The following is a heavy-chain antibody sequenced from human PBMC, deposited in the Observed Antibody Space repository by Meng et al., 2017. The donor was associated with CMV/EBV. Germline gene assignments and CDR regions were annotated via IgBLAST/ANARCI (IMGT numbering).Heavy chain of an antibody. Sequence: QVQRVQPGAKVKSPGASVKVSCQTSGYRFSDHYMHWVRQAPGQGLEWMGWIYPNSGGTHYAQKFQDRVTMTRDTSISTVYMELSRLTSDDTAVYYCVRDHNWGPDYWGQGTLVTVSS. V-gene: IGHV1-2*02. CDR2: IYPNSGGT. J-gene: IGHJ4*02. CDR1: GYRFSDHY. D-gene: IGHD1-1*01. CDR3: VRDHNWGPDY.